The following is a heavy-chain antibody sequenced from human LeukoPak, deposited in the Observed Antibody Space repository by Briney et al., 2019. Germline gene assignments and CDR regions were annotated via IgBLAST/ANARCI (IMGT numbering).Heavy chain of an antibody. V-gene: IGHV4-59*08. CDR2: IFYSGST. J-gene: IGHJ4*02. CDR3: ARRITTSSWYRDDY. D-gene: IGHD6-19*01. Sequence: SETLSLTCTVSGGSVNSYYWSWIRQPPGKGLEWMGYIFYSGSTNYNPSLKSRVTISVDTSKNQFSLKLSSVTAADTAIYYCARRITTSSWYRDDYWGQGTLVTVSS. CDR1: GGSVNSYY.